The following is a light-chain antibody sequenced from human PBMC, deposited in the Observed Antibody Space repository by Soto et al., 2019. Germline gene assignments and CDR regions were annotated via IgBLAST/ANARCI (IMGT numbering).Light chain of an antibody. CDR1: QSINSN. CDR3: QQYNNWPLT. CDR2: GAS. V-gene: IGKV3-15*01. J-gene: IGKJ3*01. Sequence: EIVMTQSPATLSVSPGERATLSCRASQSINSNLAWYQQKPGQAPRLLIYGASTSATGIPARFSGSGSGTEFTLTISSLQSEDFAVYYCQQYNNWPLTFGPGTKVDSK.